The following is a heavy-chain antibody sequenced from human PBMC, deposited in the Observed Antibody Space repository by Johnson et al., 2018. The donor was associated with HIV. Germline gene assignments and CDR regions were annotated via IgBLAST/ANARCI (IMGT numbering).Heavy chain of an antibody. Sequence: VQLVESGGGVVQPGRSLRLSCAASGFTFSSYAMHWVRQAPGKGLEWVANIKQDGSEKYYVDSVKGRFTISRDNAKNSLYLQMNSLRAEDTAVYYCARAVAGRGNAFDIWGRGTMVTVSS. J-gene: IGHJ3*02. CDR3: ARAVAGRGNAFDI. V-gene: IGHV3-7*03. CDR1: GFTFSSYA. D-gene: IGHD6-19*01. CDR2: IKQDGSEK.